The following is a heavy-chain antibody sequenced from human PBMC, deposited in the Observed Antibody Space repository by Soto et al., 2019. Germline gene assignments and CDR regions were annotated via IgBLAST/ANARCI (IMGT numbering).Heavy chain of an antibody. CDR3: ARSSKGSTSYYYYYYYMDV. CDR2: IYYSGST. V-gene: IGHV4-59*01. Sequence: SETLSLTCTVSGGSISGYYWSWIRQPPGKGLEWIGYIYYSGSTNYNPSLKSRVTISVDTSKNQFSLKLSSVTAADTAVYYCARSSKGSTSYYYYYYYMDVWGKGTTVTVSS. D-gene: IGHD2-2*01. J-gene: IGHJ6*03. CDR1: GGSISGYY.